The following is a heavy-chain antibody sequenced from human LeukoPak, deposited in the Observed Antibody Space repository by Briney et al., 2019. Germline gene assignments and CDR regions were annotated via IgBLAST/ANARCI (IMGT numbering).Heavy chain of an antibody. CDR2: IYSSGST. D-gene: IGHD6-13*01. J-gene: IGHJ5*02. CDR3: ARHASSWYGGRFDP. CDR1: GSSINKYY. V-gene: IGHV4-59*08. Sequence: SETLSLTCSVSGSSINKYYWNWIRQTPGKGLEWIGDIYSSGSTNYNPSLKSRVTISVDTSNNQLSLSLTSVTAADTAVYYCARHASSWYGGRFDPWGQGTVVTVSS.